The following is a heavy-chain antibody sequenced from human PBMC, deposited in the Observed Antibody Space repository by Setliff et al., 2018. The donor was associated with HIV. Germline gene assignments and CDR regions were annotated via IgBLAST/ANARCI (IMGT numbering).Heavy chain of an antibody. J-gene: IGHJ6*03. Sequence: ASVKVSCKASGYSFSSYGVSWVRQAPGQGLEWMGWISVYNGNTNYAQKFQNRVTMTTDISTSTAYMELRSLRSADSAVYYCARVPVSNYYYYMDVWGKGTTVTV. CDR3: ARVPVSNYYYYMDV. V-gene: IGHV1-18*01. CDR2: ISVYNGNT. CDR1: GYSFSSYG.